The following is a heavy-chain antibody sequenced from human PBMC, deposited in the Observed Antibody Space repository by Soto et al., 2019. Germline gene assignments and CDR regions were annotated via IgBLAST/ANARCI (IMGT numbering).Heavy chain of an antibody. Sequence: GASVKVSCKASGYTFTSYGISWVRQAPGQGLEWMGWISAYNGNTNYAQKLQGRVTMTTDTSTSTAYMELRSLRSDDTAVYYCARAVSGYSGYDWKEKRPRRKFDYWGQGTLVTVSS. CDR2: ISAYNGNT. J-gene: IGHJ4*02. D-gene: IGHD5-12*01. V-gene: IGHV1-18*01. CDR1: GYTFTSYG. CDR3: ARAVSGYSGYDWKEKRPRRKFDY.